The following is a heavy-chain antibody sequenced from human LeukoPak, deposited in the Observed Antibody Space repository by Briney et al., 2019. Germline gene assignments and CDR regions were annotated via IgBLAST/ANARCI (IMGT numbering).Heavy chain of an antibody. V-gene: IGHV3-23*01. D-gene: IGHD3-22*01. CDR1: GFTFSNYA. CDR3: AKGRYESSGFNWAA. J-gene: IGHJ4*02. CDR2: LSGSGGSA. Sequence: AGGSLRLSCAASGFTFSNYAMTWVRQAPGKGLEWASALSGSGGSAYYADSVKGRFTISRDNSKNTLYLQMNSLRAEDTAVYYCAKGRYESSGFNWAAWGQGTLVTVSS.